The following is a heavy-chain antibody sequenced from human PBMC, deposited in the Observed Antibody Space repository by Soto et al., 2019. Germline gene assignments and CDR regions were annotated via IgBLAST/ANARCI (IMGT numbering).Heavy chain of an antibody. CDR1: GGSISSGGYY. V-gene: IGHV4-31*03. Sequence: PSETLSLTCSVSGGSISSGGYYWSWIRQHPGKGLEWIGYIYYSGSTYYNPSLKSRVTISVDTSKNQFSLKLSSVTAADTAVYYCARGRVAGDAFDIWGQGTMVTVSS. J-gene: IGHJ3*02. CDR2: IYYSGST. D-gene: IGHD2-15*01. CDR3: ARGRVAGDAFDI.